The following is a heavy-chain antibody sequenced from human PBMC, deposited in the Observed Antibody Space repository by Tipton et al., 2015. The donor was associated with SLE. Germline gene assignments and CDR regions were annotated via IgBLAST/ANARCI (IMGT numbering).Heavy chain of an antibody. CDR3: AKGLDPGGYDTMDY. CDR1: GFTFSSYA. D-gene: IGHD3-22*01. J-gene: IGHJ4*02. V-gene: IGHV3-23*01. Sequence: SLRLSCAASGFTFSSYAMSWVRQAPGMGLDWVYAMRGSGGSTYYADSVKGRFTISRDNSKNTLYLQMNSLRAEDTAVYYCAKGLDPGGYDTMDYWGQGTLVTVSS. CDR2: MRGSGGST.